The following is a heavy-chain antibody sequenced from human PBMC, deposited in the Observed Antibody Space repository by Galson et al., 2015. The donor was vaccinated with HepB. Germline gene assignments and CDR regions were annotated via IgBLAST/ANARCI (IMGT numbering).Heavy chain of an antibody. D-gene: IGHD2-15*01. CDR3: ARDLSIVVVVAYGMDV. CDR1: GFTFSSYA. Sequence: SLRLSCAASGFTFSSYAMHWVRQAPGKGLEWVAVISYDGSNKYYADSVKGRFTISRDNSKNTLYLQMNSLRAEDTAVYYCARDLSIVVVVAYGMDVWGQGTTVTVSS. CDR2: ISYDGSNK. V-gene: IGHV3-30-3*01. J-gene: IGHJ6*02.